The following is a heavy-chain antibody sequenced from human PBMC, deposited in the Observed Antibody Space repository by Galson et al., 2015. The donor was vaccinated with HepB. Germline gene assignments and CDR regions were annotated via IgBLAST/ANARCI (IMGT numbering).Heavy chain of an antibody. J-gene: IGHJ4*02. CDR2: INGGNGNT. CDR1: GYTLTSHA. Sequence: SGYTLTSHAMHWACQAPGQRLEWMGWINGGNGNTKYSEKFQGRVTISRDTSASTAYMELTSLRSEDTAVYYCARGSEYFDYWGQGTLVTVSS. CDR3: ARGSEYFDY. V-gene: IGHV1-3*01. D-gene: IGHD6-19*01.